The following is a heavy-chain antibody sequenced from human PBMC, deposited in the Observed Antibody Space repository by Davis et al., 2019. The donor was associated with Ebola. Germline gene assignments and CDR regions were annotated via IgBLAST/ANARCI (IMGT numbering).Heavy chain of an antibody. CDR1: GYTFTSYG. J-gene: IGHJ6*02. D-gene: IGHD2-2*01. V-gene: IGHV1-18*01. CDR3: ARTPCSSTSCYDYYGMDV. Sequence: AASVKVSCKASGYTFTSYGISWVRQAPGQGLEWMGWISAYNGNTNYAQKLQGRVTMTTDTSTSTAYMELRSLRSDDTAVYYCARTPCSSTSCYDYYGMDVWGQGTTVTVSS. CDR2: ISAYNGNT.